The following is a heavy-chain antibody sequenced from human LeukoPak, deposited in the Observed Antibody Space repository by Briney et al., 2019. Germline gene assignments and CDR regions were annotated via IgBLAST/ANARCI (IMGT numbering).Heavy chain of an antibody. Sequence: SETLSLTCTVSGGSISSYYWSWIRQPPGKGLEWIGYIYYSGSTNYNPSLKSRVTISVDTSKNQFSLKLSSVTAADTAVHYCARHPPRYSSSPDAFDIWGQGTMVTVSS. CDR2: IYYSGST. CDR1: GGSISSYY. CDR3: ARHPPRYSSSPDAFDI. V-gene: IGHV4-59*08. D-gene: IGHD6-13*01. J-gene: IGHJ3*02.